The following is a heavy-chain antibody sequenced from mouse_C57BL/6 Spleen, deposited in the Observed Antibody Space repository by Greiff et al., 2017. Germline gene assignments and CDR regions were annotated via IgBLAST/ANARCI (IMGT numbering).Heavy chain of an antibody. J-gene: IGHJ2*01. CDR1: GYAFSSYW. D-gene: IGHD1-1*01. V-gene: IGHV1-80*01. CDR2: IYPGDGDT. CDR3: ARTAHYGSFYDFDY. Sequence: QVQLQQSGAELVKPGASVKISCKASGYAFSSYWMNWVKQRPGKGLEWIGQIYPGDGDTNYNGKFKGKATLTADKSSSTAYMQLSSLTSEDSAVYFCARTAHYGSFYDFDYWGQGTTLTVSA.